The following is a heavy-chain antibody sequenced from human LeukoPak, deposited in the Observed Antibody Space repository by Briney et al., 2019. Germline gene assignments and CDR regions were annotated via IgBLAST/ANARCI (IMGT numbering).Heavy chain of an antibody. V-gene: IGHV4-4*02. J-gene: IGHJ2*01. CDR1: GSSINNNKW. D-gene: IGHD2/OR15-2a*01. CDR2: IFQSGST. Sequence: PSETLSLTCAVSGSSINNNKWWSWVRQPPGKGLEWIGEIFQSGSTNYNPSLKSRVTISVDKSKNQFSLKLSSVTAADTAVYYCARARRDTVITPRYWYFDLWGRGTLVTVSS. CDR3: ARARRDTVITPRYWYFDL.